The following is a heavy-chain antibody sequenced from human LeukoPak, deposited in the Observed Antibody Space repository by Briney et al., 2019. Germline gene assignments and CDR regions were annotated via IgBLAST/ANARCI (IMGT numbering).Heavy chain of an antibody. J-gene: IGHJ3*02. CDR3: ARDAKQYYDILTGYYNDAFDI. CDR2: ISSGSSYI. CDR1: GFTFSSYS. V-gene: IGHV3-21*01. D-gene: IGHD3-9*01. Sequence: GGFLRLSCAASGFTFSSYSMNWVRQAPGKGLELVSSISSGSSYIYYADSVKGRFTVSRDNAKHSLYLQMNSLRAEDTAVYYCARDAKQYYDILTGYYNDAFDIWGQGTMVTVSS.